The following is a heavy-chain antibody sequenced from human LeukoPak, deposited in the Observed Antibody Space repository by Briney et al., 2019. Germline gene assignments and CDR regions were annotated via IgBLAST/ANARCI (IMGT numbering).Heavy chain of an antibody. CDR2: MNPNSGNT. Sequence: ASVKVSCKASGYTFTSYDINWVRQATGQGLEWMGWMNPNSGNTGYAQKFQGRVTMTRNTSISTAYMELSSLRSEDTAVCYCARVTVTTVGFDPWGQGTLVTVSS. CDR3: ARVTVTTVGFDP. CDR1: GYTFTSYD. J-gene: IGHJ5*02. V-gene: IGHV1-8*01. D-gene: IGHD4-17*01.